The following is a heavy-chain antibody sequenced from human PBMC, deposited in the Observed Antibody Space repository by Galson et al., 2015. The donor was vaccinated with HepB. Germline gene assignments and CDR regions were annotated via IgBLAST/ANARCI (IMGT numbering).Heavy chain of an antibody. D-gene: IGHD3-22*01. CDR3: ARGPLYDSSGYTGYFDY. V-gene: IGHV1-69*13. CDR2: IIPILGTT. J-gene: IGHJ4*02. Sequence: SVKVSCKASGGTFSRYSISWVRQAPGQGLEWMGGIIPILGTTNYAQKFQGRVTITADDSTSTAYMELSRLRSEDTAVYYCARGPLYDSSGYTGYFDYWGQGTLVTVSS. CDR1: GGTFSRYS.